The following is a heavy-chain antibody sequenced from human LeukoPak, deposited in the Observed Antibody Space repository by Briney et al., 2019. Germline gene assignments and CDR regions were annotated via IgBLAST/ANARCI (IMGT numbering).Heavy chain of an antibody. CDR3: ARDRVAYNMDV. Sequence: PGGSLRLSCAASGFTFSSYSMNWVRQAPGKGLEWVSSISSSSSSYIYYADSVKGRFTISRDNAKNSLYLQMNSLRAEDTAVYYCARDRVAYNMDVWGQGTTVTVPS. D-gene: IGHD1-1*01. CDR1: GFTFSSYS. V-gene: IGHV3-21*01. CDR2: ISSSSSSYI. J-gene: IGHJ6*02.